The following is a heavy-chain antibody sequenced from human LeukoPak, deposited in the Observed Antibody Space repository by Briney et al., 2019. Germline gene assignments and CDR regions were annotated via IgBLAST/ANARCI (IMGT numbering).Heavy chain of an antibody. Sequence: GGSLRLSCAASGFTFSSYEMNWVRQAPGKGLEWVPYISSSGSTIYYADSVKGRFTISRDNAKNSLYLQMNSLRAEDTAVYYCARYYYDSSGYYYFDYWGQGTLVTVSS. D-gene: IGHD3-22*01. CDR2: ISSSGSTI. V-gene: IGHV3-48*03. CDR3: ARYYYDSSGYYYFDY. CDR1: GFTFSSYE. J-gene: IGHJ4*02.